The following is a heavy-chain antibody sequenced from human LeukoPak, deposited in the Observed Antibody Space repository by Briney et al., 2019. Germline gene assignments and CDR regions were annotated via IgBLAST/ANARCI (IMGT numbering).Heavy chain of an antibody. CDR2: IYYSGST. J-gene: IGHJ4*02. CDR3: ARTPPLDYYDSSGPLDY. D-gene: IGHD3-22*01. Sequence: SETLSLTCTVSGGSISSSSYYWGWIRQPPGKGPEWIGSIYYSGSTYYNPSLKSRVTISVDTSKNQFSLKLSSVTAADTAVYYCARTPPLDYYDSSGPLDYWGQGTLVTVSS. V-gene: IGHV4-39*01. CDR1: GGSISSSSYY.